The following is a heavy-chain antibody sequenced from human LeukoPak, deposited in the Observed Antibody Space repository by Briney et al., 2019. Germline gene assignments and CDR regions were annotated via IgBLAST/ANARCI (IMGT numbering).Heavy chain of an antibody. CDR2: INHSGST. CDR1: GGSFSGYY. V-gene: IGHV4-34*01. CDR3: ARRLYYYYYMDV. J-gene: IGHJ6*03. Sequence: SETLSLTCAVYGGSFSGYYWSWIRQPSGKGLEWIGEINHSGSTNYNPSLKSRVTISVDTSKNQFSLKLSSVTAADTAVYYCARRLYYYYYMDVWGKGTRSPSP. D-gene: IGHD6-25*01.